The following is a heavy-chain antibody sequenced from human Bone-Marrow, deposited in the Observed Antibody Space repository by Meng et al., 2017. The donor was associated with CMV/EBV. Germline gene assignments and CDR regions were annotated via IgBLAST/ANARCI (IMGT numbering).Heavy chain of an antibody. J-gene: IGHJ4*02. CDR3: ARGCSSTSCYTAFDY. D-gene: IGHD2-2*02. Sequence: SETLSLTCTVPGGSISSYYWSWIRQPPGKGLEWIGYIYYSGSTNYNPSLKSRVTISVDTSKNQFSLKLNSVTAADTAVYYCARGCSSTSCYTAFDYWGQGTLVTVSS. V-gene: IGHV4-59*01. CDR1: GGSISSYY. CDR2: IYYSGST.